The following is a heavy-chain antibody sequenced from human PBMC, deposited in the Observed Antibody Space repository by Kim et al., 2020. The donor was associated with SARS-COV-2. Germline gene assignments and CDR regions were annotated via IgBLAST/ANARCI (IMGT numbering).Heavy chain of an antibody. V-gene: IGHV4-59*02. CDR2: VSYSGGS. CDR1: GDSVATDF. J-gene: IGHJ6*02. D-gene: IGHD1-1*01. Sequence: SETLSLTCAVSGDSVATDFWTWVRQAPGKGLDWLGYVSYSGGSDYNPNLRGRLTISVDASRTHVSLRLTSLTAADTVVYFCARAHQLAPRGYGMDVWGQGTPVIVSS. CDR3: ARAHQLAPRGYGMDV.